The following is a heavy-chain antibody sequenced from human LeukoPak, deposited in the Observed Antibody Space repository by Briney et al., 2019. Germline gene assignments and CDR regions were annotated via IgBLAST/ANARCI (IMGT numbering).Heavy chain of an antibody. CDR2: ISYNGNDY. CDR3: AKDSQHLAIYYFDY. D-gene: IGHD6-13*01. J-gene: IGHJ4*02. CDR1: GFTFTSYA. Sequence: GGSLRLSCAASGFTFTSYAMHWVRQAPGKGLEWVAVISYNGNDYHYADSVKGRFTISRDNSKNTLYLQMNSLRTEDTAFYYCAKDSQHLAIYYFDYWGQGTLVTVSS. V-gene: IGHV3-30*18.